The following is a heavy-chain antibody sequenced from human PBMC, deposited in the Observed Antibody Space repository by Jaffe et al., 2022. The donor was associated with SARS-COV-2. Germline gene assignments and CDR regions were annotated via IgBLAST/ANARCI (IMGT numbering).Heavy chain of an antibody. D-gene: IGHD2-2*01. Sequence: QVQLQESGPGLVKPSQTLSLTCTVSGGSISSGSYYWSWIRQPAGKGLEWIGRIYTSGSTNYNPSLKSRVTISVDTSKNQFSLKLSSVTAADTAVYYCARSVVVPAANQKPTYAIAARPLGGSYYYYGMDVWGQGTTVTVSS. CDR2: IYTSGST. CDR1: GGSISSGSYY. J-gene: IGHJ6*02. CDR3: ARSVVVPAANQKPTYAIAARPLGGSYYYYGMDV. V-gene: IGHV4-61*02.